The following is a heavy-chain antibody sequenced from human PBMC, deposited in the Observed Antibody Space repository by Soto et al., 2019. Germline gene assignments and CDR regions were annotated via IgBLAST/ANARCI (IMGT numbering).Heavy chain of an antibody. CDR2: IYYSGST. CDR1: GGSISSYY. V-gene: IGHV4-59*08. J-gene: IGHJ4*02. CDR3: ARHHDS. Sequence: SEILYLTCTVSGGSISSYYLSWIRQPPGKGLEWIGYIYYSGSTNYNPSLKSRVTISVDTSKNQFSLKLSSVTAADTAVYYCARHHDSWGQGTLVTVSS.